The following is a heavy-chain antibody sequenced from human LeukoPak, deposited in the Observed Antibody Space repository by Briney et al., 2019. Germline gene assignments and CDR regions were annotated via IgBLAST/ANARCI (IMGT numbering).Heavy chain of an antibody. CDR3: AFMVRGVYFDY. J-gene: IGHJ4*02. D-gene: IGHD3-10*01. CDR1: GFTFSSYE. Sequence: GGSLRLSCAASGFTFSSYEMNWVRQAPGKGLEWVSYISSSGSTIYYADSVKGRFTISRDNAKNSLYLQMSSLRAEDTAVYYCAFMVRGVYFDYWGQGTLVTVSS. CDR2: ISSSGSTI. V-gene: IGHV3-48*03.